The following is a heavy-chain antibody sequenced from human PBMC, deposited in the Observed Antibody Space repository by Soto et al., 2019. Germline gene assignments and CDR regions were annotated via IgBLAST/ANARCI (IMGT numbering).Heavy chain of an antibody. CDR1: GFTFSSYA. D-gene: IGHD3-22*01. J-gene: IGHJ4*02. V-gene: IGHV3-23*01. Sequence: GGSLRLACAASGFTFSSYAMSWVRQAPGKGLEWVSAISVSGGSTYYADSVKGRFTISRDNSKSTLYLQMNSLRAEDTAVYYCAKDSGHDSSGLTSGSNFDYWGQGTLVTVSS. CDR3: AKDSGHDSSGLTSGSNFDY. CDR2: ISVSGGST.